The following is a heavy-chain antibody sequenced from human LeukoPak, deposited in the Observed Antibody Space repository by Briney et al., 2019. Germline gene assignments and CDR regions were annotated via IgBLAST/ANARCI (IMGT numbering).Heavy chain of an antibody. D-gene: IGHD1-26*01. CDR3: ARGLQEWELQGGFDY. V-gene: IGHV3-7*01. Sequence: GGSLRLSCAASGFTFSSYWMSWVCQAPGKGLEWVANIKQDGSEKYYVDSVKGRFTISRDNAKNSLYLQMNSLRAEDTAVYYCARGLQEWELQGGFDYWGQGTLVTVSS. CDR1: GFTFSSYW. J-gene: IGHJ4*02. CDR2: IKQDGSEK.